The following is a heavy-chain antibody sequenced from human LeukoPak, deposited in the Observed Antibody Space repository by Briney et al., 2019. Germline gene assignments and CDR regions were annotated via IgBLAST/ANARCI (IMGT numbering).Heavy chain of an antibody. D-gene: IGHD3-3*01. CDR2: ISAYNGNT. CDR3: ARGQYDFWRGSPRNWFDP. Sequence: EASVKVSCKASGYTFTSYGISWVRQAPGQGLEWMGWISAYNGNTNYAQKFQGRVTITADESTSTAYMELSSLRSEDTAVYYCARGQYDFWRGSPRNWFDPWGQGTLVTVSS. V-gene: IGHV1-18*01. CDR1: GYTFTSYG. J-gene: IGHJ5*02.